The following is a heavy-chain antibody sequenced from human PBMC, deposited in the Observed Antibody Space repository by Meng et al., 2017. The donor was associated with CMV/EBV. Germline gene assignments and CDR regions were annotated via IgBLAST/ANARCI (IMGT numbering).Heavy chain of an antibody. CDR1: GFTFSSYE. J-gene: IGHJ4*02. V-gene: IGHV3-48*03. D-gene: IGHD6-19*01. CDR2: ISSSGSTI. Sequence: GGPLRLSCAASGFTFSSYEMNWVRQAPGKGLEWVSYISSSGSTIYYADSVKGRFTISRDNAKNSLYLQMNSLRAEDTAVYYCARGHSSGYFDYWGQGTLVTVSS. CDR3: ARGHSSGYFDY.